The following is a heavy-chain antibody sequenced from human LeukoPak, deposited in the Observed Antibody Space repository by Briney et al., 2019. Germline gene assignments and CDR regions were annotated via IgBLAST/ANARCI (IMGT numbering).Heavy chain of an antibody. J-gene: IGHJ4*02. D-gene: IGHD3-22*01. V-gene: IGHV1-2*02. Sequence: ASVTVSCKASGYTFTGYYMHWVRQAPGQGLEWMGWINPNSGGTNYAQKFQGRVTMTRDTSISTAYMELSRLRSDDTAVYYCASLYYYDSSGYPLPFDYWGQGTLVTVSS. CDR2: INPNSGGT. CDR1: GYTFTGYY. CDR3: ASLYYYDSSGYPLPFDY.